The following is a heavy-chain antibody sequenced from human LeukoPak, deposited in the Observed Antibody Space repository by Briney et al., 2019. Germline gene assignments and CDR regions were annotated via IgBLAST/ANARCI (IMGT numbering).Heavy chain of an antibody. J-gene: IGHJ6*02. D-gene: IGHD6-19*01. CDR2: IWYDGSNK. Sequence: GRSLRLSCAASGFTFSSYGMRWVRQAPGKGLEWVAVIWYDGSNKYYADSVKGRFTISRDNSKNTLYLQMNSLRAEDTAVYYCARVRPYSRGWYHGMDVWGQETTVTVSS. CDR3: ARVRPYSRGWYHGMDV. V-gene: IGHV3-33*01. CDR1: GFTFSSYG.